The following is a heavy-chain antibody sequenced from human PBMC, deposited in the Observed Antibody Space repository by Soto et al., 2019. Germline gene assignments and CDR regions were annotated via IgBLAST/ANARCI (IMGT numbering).Heavy chain of an antibody. V-gene: IGHV3-48*03. J-gene: IGHJ6*02. CDR2: ISSSGSTI. CDR3: ARDSQSSEMTTVPTWDYYGMDV. D-gene: IGHD4-4*01. CDR1: GLTFSSYD. Sequence: GGSLRLSCAASGLTFSSYDMNWVRQAPGKGLEWVSYISSSGSTIYYADSVKGRFTISRDNAKNSLYLQMNSLRAEDTAVYYCARDSQSSEMTTVPTWDYYGMDVWGQGTTVTVSS.